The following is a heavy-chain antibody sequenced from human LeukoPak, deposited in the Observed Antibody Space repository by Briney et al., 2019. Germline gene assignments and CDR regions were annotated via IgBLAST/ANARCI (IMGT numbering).Heavy chain of an antibody. J-gene: IGHJ5*02. CDR2: MNPNSGNT. D-gene: IGHD3-10*01. CDR3: ARGPSRLGLKLWFGGINWFDP. CDR1: GYTFTSYD. Sequence: GASVKVSCKASGYTFTSYDINWVRQATGQGLEWMGWMNPNSGNTGYAQKFQGRVTMTRNTSISTAYMELSSLRSEDTAVYYCARGPSRLGLKLWFGGINWFDPWGQGTLVTVSS. V-gene: IGHV1-8*01.